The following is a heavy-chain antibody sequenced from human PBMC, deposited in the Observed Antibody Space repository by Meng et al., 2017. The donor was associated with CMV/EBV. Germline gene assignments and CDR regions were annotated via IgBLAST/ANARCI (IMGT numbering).Heavy chain of an antibody. V-gene: IGHV3-30-3*01. CDR1: GFTFSSYA. D-gene: IGHD5-12*01. CDR3: AKVAERRGYSGFHDY. J-gene: IGHJ4*02. CDR2: ISYDGSNK. Sequence: GGSLRPSGAPSGFTFSSYARHGVRPAPGKGLGGVAVISYDGSNKYYADSVKGRFTISRDNSKNTLYLQMNSLRAEDTPVYYCAKVAERRGYSGFHDYWGQGTLVTVSS.